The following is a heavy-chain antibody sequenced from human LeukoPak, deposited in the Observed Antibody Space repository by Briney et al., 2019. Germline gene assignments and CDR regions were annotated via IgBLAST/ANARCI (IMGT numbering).Heavy chain of an antibody. D-gene: IGHD3-22*01. CDR2: ISDSSDRT. Sequence: GGALRLSCAVSGIILSNYGMSWVRQPPGKGLEWVACISDSSDRTKYAESVKGRFTICRDNPKNTLYLKMNSLRAEETAVYFCAERGVVIRVILVGFHKEAYYFDSWGQGALVTVSS. J-gene: IGHJ4*02. CDR1: GIILSNYG. CDR3: AERGVVIRVILVGFHKEAYYFDS. V-gene: IGHV3-23*01.